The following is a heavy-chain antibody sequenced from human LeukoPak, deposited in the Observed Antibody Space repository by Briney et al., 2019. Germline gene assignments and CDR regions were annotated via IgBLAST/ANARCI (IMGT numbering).Heavy chain of an antibody. CDR1: GFTVSSSY. CDR3: ANSGGKQWLVHVFGY. J-gene: IGHJ4*02. D-gene: IGHD6-19*01. Sequence: GGSLRLSCAASGFTVSSSYMSWVRQAPGKGLEWVSAISGSGGSTYYADSVKGRFTISRDNSKNTLYLQMNSLRAEDTAVYYCANSGGKQWLVHVFGYWGQGTLVTVSS. V-gene: IGHV3-23*01. CDR2: ISGSGGST.